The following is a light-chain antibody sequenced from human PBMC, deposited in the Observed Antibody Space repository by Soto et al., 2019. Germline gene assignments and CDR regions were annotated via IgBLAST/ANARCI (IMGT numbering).Light chain of an antibody. CDR2: EVT. CDR3: SSYAGTNNVI. J-gene: IGLJ2*01. CDR1: ISDVGGYNH. V-gene: IGLV2-8*01. Sequence: QSALTQPHSASGSPGQSVTISCAGSISDVGGYNHVSWYQQHPGKAPKLLIYEVTKRPSGVPARFSGSKSGNTASLTVSGLQGDDEADYYCSSYAGTNNVIFGGGTKLTVL.